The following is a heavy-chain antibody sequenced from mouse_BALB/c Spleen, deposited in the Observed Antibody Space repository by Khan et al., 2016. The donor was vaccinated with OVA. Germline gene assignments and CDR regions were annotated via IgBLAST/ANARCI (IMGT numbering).Heavy chain of an antibody. CDR3: ARDSNFDY. Sequence: EVELVESGGGLVQPGGSRKLSCAASGFTFSRFGMHWVRQAPEKGLEWVAYISSGSSSIYYADTVKGRFTISRDNPKNTLFLQTTSLRSEDTAMYYCARDSNFDYWGQGTTLTVSS. V-gene: IGHV5-17*02. CDR2: ISSGSSSI. CDR1: GFTFSRFG. J-gene: IGHJ2*01.